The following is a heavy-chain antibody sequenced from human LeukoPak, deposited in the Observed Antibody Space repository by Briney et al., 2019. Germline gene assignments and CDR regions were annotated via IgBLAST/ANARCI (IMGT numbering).Heavy chain of an antibody. D-gene: IGHD2-2*01. V-gene: IGHV4-61*02. CDR1: GGSISSGGYY. CDR2: IYTSGST. CDR3: AREGRRVPAATYYFDY. Sequence: DPSETLSLTCTVSGGSISSGGYYWSWIRQPAGKGLEWIGRIYTSGSTNYNPSLKSRVTMSVDTSKNQFSLKLSSVTVADTAVYYCAREGRRVPAATYYFDYWGQGTLVTVSS. J-gene: IGHJ4*02.